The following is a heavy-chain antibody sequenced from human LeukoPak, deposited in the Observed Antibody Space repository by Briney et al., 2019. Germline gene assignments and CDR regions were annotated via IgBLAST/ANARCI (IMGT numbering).Heavy chain of an antibody. V-gene: IGHV3-30*18. J-gene: IGHJ6*02. CDR1: GFTFSSYG. D-gene: IGHD2-15*01. Sequence: GGSLRLSCAASGFTFSSYGMHWVRQAPGKGLEWVALISYDGSNKYYADSVKGRLTISRDNSKNTLYLQMNSLRAEDTAVYYCAKDLGRETYYCYGMDVWGQGTSVTVSS. CDR3: AKDLGRETYYCYGMDV. CDR2: ISYDGSNK.